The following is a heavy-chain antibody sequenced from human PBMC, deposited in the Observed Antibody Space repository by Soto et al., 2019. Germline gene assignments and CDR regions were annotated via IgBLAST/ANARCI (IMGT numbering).Heavy chain of an antibody. J-gene: IGHJ4*02. V-gene: IGHV3-23*01. CDR2: ISNNGGST. D-gene: IGHD2-2*03. Sequence: EVQLLESGGGLVQPGGSLRLSCAASGFIFSSFAMSWVRQAPGKGLEWVSTISNNGGSTYSADSVKGRFTISRDNSKNTLYLQMNSLRAEDTAVYYCAKDLDLVVVPSAIDYWGQGTLVTVSS. CDR1: GFIFSSFA. CDR3: AKDLDLVVVPSAIDY.